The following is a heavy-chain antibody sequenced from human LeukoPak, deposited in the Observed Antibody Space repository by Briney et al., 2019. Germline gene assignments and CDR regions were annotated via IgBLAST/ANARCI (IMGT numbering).Heavy chain of an antibody. D-gene: IGHD2-15*01. CDR1: GGTFISYA. V-gene: IGHV1-69*13. CDR3: AADPEYCSGGSCYQGYYYYYGMDV. Sequence: ASVKVSCKASGGTFISYAISWVRQAPGQGLEWMGGIIPIFGTANYAQKFQGRVTITADESTSTAYMELSSLRSEDTAVYYCAADPEYCSGGSCYQGYYYYYGMDVWGQGTTVTVSS. CDR2: IIPIFGTA. J-gene: IGHJ6*02.